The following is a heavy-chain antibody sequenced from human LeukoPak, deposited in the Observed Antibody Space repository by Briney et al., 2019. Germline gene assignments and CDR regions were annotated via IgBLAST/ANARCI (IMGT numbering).Heavy chain of an antibody. CDR3: ARVMYSCSSTSCSNYYYHGMDV. Sequence: ASVTVSCKASGYTFTGYYMHWVRQAPGQGLEWMGLINPNRCGTNYAQKFQGRVTMTRDTSISTAYMELSRLRSDDTAVYYCARVMYSCSSTSCSNYYYHGMDVWGQGTTVTVSS. J-gene: IGHJ6*02. D-gene: IGHD2-2*01. V-gene: IGHV1-2*02. CDR1: GYTFTGYY. CDR2: INPNRCGT.